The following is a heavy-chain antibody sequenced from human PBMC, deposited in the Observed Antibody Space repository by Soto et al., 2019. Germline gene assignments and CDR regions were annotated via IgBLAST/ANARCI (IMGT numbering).Heavy chain of an antibody. J-gene: IGHJ6*02. CDR2: IYYSGST. V-gene: IGHV4-39*01. Sequence: SETLSLTCTVSGGSISSSSYYWGWIRQPPGKGLEWIGSIYYSGSTYYNPSLKSRVTVSVDTSKNQFSLKVTSVTAADTAVYYCARLHGYCISSSCHGHYAMDVWGQGTTVTVSS. CDR3: ARLHGYCISSSCHGHYAMDV. D-gene: IGHD2-2*01. CDR1: GGSISSSSYY.